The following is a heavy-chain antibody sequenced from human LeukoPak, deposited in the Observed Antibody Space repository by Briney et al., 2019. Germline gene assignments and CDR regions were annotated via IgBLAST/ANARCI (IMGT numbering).Heavy chain of an antibody. CDR1: GGTFSSYA. V-gene: IGHV1-69*05. CDR2: IIPIFGTA. D-gene: IGHD4-23*01. CDR3: ARDGGDYGGSNDGFDI. J-gene: IGHJ3*02. Sequence: ASVKVSCKASGGTFSSYAISWVRQAPGQGLEWMGGIIPIFGTANYAQKFQGRVTITTDESTSTAYMELSSLRSEDTAVYYCARDGGDYGGSNDGFDIWGQGTMVIVSS.